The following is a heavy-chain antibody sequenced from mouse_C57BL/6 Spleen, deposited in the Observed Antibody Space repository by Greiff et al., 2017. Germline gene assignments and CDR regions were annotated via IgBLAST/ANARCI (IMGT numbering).Heavy chain of an antibody. Sequence: EVQLQQSGPELVKPGASVKISCKASGYSFTGYYMNWVKQSPEKSLEWIGEINPSTGGTTYNQKFKAKATLTVDKSSSTAYMQLKSLTSEDSAVYYGAKGGYYGYYAMDYWGQGTSVTVSS. V-gene: IGHV1-42*01. CDR1: GYSFTGYY. D-gene: IGHD1-1*02. CDR3: AKGGYYGYYAMDY. CDR2: INPSTGGT. J-gene: IGHJ4*01.